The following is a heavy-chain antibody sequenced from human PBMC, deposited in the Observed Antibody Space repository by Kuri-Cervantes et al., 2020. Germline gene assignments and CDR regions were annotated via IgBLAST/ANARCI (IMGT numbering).Heavy chain of an antibody. CDR3: AKDPDGDNLDY. CDR2: ISYDRSNK. D-gene: IGHD4-17*01. Sequence: GGSLRHSCAASGFTFSSYAKHWVRQAPGKGLEWVAVISYDRSNKYYAVSVKGRFTISRDNSKNMLYLQMNSLRAEDTPVYYCAKDPDGDNLDYWGQGTLVTVSS. V-gene: IGHV3-30-3*01. J-gene: IGHJ4*02. CDR1: GFTFSSYA.